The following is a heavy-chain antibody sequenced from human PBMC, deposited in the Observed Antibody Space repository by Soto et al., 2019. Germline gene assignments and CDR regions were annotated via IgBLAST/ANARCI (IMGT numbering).Heavy chain of an antibody. V-gene: IGHV3-74*01. CDR3: VRDGYPAWVYGVDV. CDR2: VNSDGSTT. CDR1: GFAFSTYW. J-gene: IGHJ6*02. Sequence: GGSLRLSCAASGFAFSTYWMHWVRQAPGKGLVWVSRVNSDGSTTNYADSVKGRFTISRDNARNTLFLQMNSLRAEDTAVYYCVRDGYPAWVYGVDVWGQGPPVTVSS. D-gene: IGHD1-1*01.